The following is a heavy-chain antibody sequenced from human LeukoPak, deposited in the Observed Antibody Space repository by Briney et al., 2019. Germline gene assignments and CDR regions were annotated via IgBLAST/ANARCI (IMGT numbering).Heavy chain of an antibody. J-gene: IGHJ4*02. CDR3: ARRAGAYSHPYDH. V-gene: IGHV3-53*01. CDR1: GFTVSSNS. D-gene: IGHD4/OR15-4a*01. Sequence: PGGSLRLSCTVSGFTVSSNSMSWVRQAPGKGLEWVSFIYSDNTHYSDSVKDRFTISRDNSKNTLYLQMNSLRAEDTAVYYCARRAGAYSHPYDHWGQGTLVTVSS. CDR2: IYSDNT.